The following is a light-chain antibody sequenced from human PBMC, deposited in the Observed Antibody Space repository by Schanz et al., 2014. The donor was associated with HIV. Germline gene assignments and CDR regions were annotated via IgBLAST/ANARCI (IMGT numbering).Light chain of an antibody. Sequence: QSVLTQPPSVSGAPGQRVTISCTGSSSNIGAGYDVHWYKQLPETAPKLLIFGYNNRPSGVPDRFSGSKSDSSASLAITGLQPEDEADYYCQSFDGSLGGVVFGGGTKVTVL. CDR2: GYN. CDR3: QSFDGSLGGVV. J-gene: IGLJ3*02. V-gene: IGLV1-40*01. CDR1: SSNIGAGYD.